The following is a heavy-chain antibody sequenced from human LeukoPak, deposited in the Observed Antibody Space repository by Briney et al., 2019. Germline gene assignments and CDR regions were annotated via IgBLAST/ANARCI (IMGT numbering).Heavy chain of an antibody. V-gene: IGHV1-69*04. Sequence: SVKVSCKASGGTFSSYAISWVRQAPGQGLEWMGRIIPILGIANYAQKLQGRVTMTTDTSTSTAYMELRSLRSDDTAVYYCARDDALVATGSFDYWGQGTLVTVSS. J-gene: IGHJ4*02. CDR2: IIPILGIA. CDR3: ARDDALVATGSFDY. CDR1: GGTFSSYA. D-gene: IGHD5-12*01.